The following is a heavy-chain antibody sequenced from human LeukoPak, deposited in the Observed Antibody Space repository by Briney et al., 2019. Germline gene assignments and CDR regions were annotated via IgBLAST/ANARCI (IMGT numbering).Heavy chain of an antibody. Sequence: PSETLSLTCAASGYSISSGYYWGWIRQPPGKGLEWIGSIYHSGSTYYNPSLKSRVTLSVDTSKNHFSLKLSSVTAADTAVYYCARVIYCSGGSCYDGAWFDPWGQGTLVTVSS. CDR1: GYSISSGYY. CDR3: ARVIYCSGGSCYDGAWFDP. J-gene: IGHJ5*02. CDR2: IYHSGST. D-gene: IGHD2-15*01. V-gene: IGHV4-38-2*01.